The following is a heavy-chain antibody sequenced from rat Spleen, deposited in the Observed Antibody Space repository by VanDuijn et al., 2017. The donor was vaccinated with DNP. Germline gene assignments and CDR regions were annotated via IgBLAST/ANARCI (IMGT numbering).Heavy chain of an antibody. CDR1: GYSITTHY. CDR3: ARWVWYFDY. CDR2: INYSGST. Sequence: EVQLQESGPGLVKPSQSLSLTCSVTGYSITTHYWGWIRKFPGNKMEWVGHINYSGSTSYNPSLKSRISITRDTSKNQFFLHLNSVTTEDSATYYCARWVWYFDYWGQGVIVTVSS. V-gene: IGHV3-1*01. J-gene: IGHJ2*01.